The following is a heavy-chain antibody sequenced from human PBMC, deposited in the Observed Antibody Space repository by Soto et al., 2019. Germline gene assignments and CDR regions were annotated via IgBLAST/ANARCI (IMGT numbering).Heavy chain of an antibody. CDR2: INAGNGNT. Sequence: QVQLVQSGAEVKKPGASVKVSCKASGYTFTSYAMHWVRQAPGQRLEWMGWINAGNGNTKYSQKFQGRVTITRDTSASTAYRELSSLRSEDTAVYYCARGFSGGDADWCDPWGQGTLVTVSS. J-gene: IGHJ5*02. CDR1: GYTFTSYA. CDR3: ARGFSGGDADWCDP. D-gene: IGHD2-21*02. V-gene: IGHV1-3*01.